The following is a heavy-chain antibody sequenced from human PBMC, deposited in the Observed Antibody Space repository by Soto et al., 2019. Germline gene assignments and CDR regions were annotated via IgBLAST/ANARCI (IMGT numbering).Heavy chain of an antibody. CDR3: ARHKIEADTAMDPYYYYGMDV. CDR2: IYPGDSDT. Sequence: PGESLKISCKGSGYSFTIYWIGWVRQMPGKGLEWMGIIYPGDSDTRYSPSFQGQVTISADKSISTAYLQWISLKASDTAMYYCARHKIEADTAMDPYYYYGMDVWGQGTTVTVSS. V-gene: IGHV5-51*01. J-gene: IGHJ6*02. D-gene: IGHD5-18*01. CDR1: GYSFTIYW.